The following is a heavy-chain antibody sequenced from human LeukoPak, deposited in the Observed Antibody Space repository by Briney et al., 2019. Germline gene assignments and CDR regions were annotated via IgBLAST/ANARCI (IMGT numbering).Heavy chain of an antibody. Sequence: GGSLRLSCATSGFTFDDYSMHLVRQAPAKGLEWVSGISWNSGTIDYADSVRGRFTISRDNAKNSLYLQMNSLRAEDTALYYCAKDFDYGDYVPFDVWGQGTVVSVSS. J-gene: IGHJ3*01. V-gene: IGHV3-9*01. D-gene: IGHD4-17*01. CDR2: ISWNSGTI. CDR3: AKDFDYGDYVPFDV. CDR1: GFTFDDYS.